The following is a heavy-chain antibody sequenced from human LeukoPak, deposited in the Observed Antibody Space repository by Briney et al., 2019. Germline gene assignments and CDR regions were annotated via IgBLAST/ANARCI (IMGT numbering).Heavy chain of an antibody. CDR2: INPNSGGT. D-gene: IGHD3-10*01. Sequence: ASVKVSCKASRYTFTGYYMHWVRQAPGQGLEWMGWINPNSGGTNYAQKFQGRVTMTRDTSISTAYMELSRLRSDDTAVYYCARDQRGSGGLDYWGQGTLVTVSS. V-gene: IGHV1-2*02. J-gene: IGHJ4*02. CDR1: RYTFTGYY. CDR3: ARDQRGSGGLDY.